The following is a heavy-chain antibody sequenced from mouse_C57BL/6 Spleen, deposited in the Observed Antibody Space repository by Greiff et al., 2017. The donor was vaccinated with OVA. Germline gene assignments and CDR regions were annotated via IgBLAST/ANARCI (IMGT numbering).Heavy chain of an antibody. J-gene: IGHJ3*01. V-gene: IGHV1-15*01. CDR3: SRWSTGTGFAY. CDR2: IDPETGGT. Sequence: QVQLKESGAELVRPGASVTLSCKASGYTFTDYEMHWVKQTPVHGLEWIGAIDPETGGTAYNQKFKGKAILTADKSSSTAYMELRSLTSEDAAVYNCSRWSTGTGFAYWGQGTLVTVSA. D-gene: IGHD4-1*02. CDR1: GYTFTDYE.